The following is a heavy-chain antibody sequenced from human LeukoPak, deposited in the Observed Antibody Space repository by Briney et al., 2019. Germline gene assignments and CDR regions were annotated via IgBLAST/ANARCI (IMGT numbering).Heavy chain of an antibody. CDR1: GGTFSSYA. J-gene: IGHJ4*02. Sequence: GSSVKVSCKASGGTFSSYAISWVRQAPGQGLKWMGGIIPIFGTANYAQKFQGRVTITTDESTSTAYMELSSLRSEDTAVYYCASFTNTAFGYWGQGTLVTVSS. V-gene: IGHV1-69*05. D-gene: IGHD5-18*01. CDR2: IIPIFGTA. CDR3: ASFTNTAFGY.